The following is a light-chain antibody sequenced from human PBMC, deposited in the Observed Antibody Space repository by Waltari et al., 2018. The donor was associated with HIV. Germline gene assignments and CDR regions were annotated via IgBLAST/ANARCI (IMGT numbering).Light chain of an antibody. Sequence: QSVLTQPPSASGTPGQRVTIPCSGSSSNIGSTSVYWYQQLPGTAPKLLIYSNNQRPSGVPDRISGSKSGTSASLAISGLQSVDEADYYCAAWDDSLNAWVFGGGTKLTVL. V-gene: IGLV1-44*01. CDR1: SSNIGSTS. J-gene: IGLJ3*02. CDR2: SNN. CDR3: AAWDDSLNAWV.